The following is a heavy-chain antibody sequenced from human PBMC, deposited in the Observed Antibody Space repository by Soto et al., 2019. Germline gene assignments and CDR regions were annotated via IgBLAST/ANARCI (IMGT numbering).Heavy chain of an antibody. J-gene: IGHJ6*02. D-gene: IGHD2-21*02. CDR3: ARDLWGYCGTDCYPLDV. V-gene: IGHV4-59*01. Sequence: SETLSLTCTVCGCSISSYYWSWIWQPPGKGLEWIGYMYNTGSTVYNPSFKSRVTISVDTSKNQFSLKLNSVTAADTAVYYCARDLWGYCGTDCYPLDVWGQGTTVTVS. CDR2: MYNTGST. CDR1: GCSISSYY.